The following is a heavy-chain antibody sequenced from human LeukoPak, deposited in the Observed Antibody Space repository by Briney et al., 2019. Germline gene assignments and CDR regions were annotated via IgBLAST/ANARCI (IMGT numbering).Heavy chain of an antibody. V-gene: IGHV4-34*01. CDR1: GGSFGGYY. J-gene: IGHJ5*02. CDR2: INHSGST. D-gene: IGHD3-10*01. Sequence: SETLSLTCAVYGGSFGGYYWSWIRQPPGKGLEWIGEINHSGSTNYNPSLKSQVTISVDTSKNQFSLKLSSVTAADTAVYYCARGRLGDYYGSGRYNWFDPWGQGTLVTVSS. CDR3: ARGRLGDYYGSGRYNWFDP.